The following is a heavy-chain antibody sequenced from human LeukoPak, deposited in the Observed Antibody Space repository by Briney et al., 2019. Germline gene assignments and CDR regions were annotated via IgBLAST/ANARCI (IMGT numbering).Heavy chain of an antibody. D-gene: IGHD3-3*01. CDR1: GRSISSYY. CDR2: SYNSGST. Sequence: SQTLSLTCPVAGRSISSYYCSWTRQPPGNGLEWLGYSYNSGSTNYNPSLKSRVTISIDTSKNQFYLKLSSVTAADTAVYYCAREYYDFWSGHIDYWGQGTLVTVSS. V-gene: IGHV4-59*12. CDR3: AREYYDFWSGHIDY. J-gene: IGHJ4*02.